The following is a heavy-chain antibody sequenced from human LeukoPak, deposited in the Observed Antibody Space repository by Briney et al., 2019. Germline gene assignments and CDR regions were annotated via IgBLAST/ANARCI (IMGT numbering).Heavy chain of an antibody. CDR2: IWYDGSNK. V-gene: IGHV3-33*01. CDR3: ARKVYHRFDY. Sequence: GGSLGLSCAASGFTFSGYGMHWVRQAPGKGLEWVAVIWYDGSNKYYADSVKGRFTISRDNSKNTLYLQMTSLRAEDTAVYYCARKVYHRFDYWGQGTLVTVSS. D-gene: IGHD2-2*01. CDR1: GFTFSGYG. J-gene: IGHJ4*02.